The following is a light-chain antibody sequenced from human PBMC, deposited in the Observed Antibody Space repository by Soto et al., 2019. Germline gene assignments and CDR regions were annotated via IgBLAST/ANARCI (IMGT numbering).Light chain of an antibody. CDR2: AAS. Sequence: DIQMTQSPSSLSASVGDRVTITCRASQGISSNLAWYQQKPGKVPKVLIYAASTLHSGVPSRFSGSGSGKEFTLTISNVQTEDVATYYYQKYYSAPETFGQGTKVEIK. CDR1: QGISSN. V-gene: IGKV1-27*01. CDR3: QKYYSAPET. J-gene: IGKJ1*01.